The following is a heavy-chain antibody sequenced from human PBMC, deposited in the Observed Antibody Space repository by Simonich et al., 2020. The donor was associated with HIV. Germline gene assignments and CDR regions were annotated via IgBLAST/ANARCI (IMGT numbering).Heavy chain of an antibody. V-gene: IGHV4-34*01. CDR2: INHSGIH. CDR1: GGSFSGYS. D-gene: IGHD3-3*01. Sequence: QVQPQQWGAGLLKPSETLSLTCAVYGGSFSGYSWSWSRQPPGKGLEWIGEINHSGIHNYKSSLNRRATISVDKSKIQFSLKLSSVTAADTAIYYCARRDRELILYFDYWGQGNLVTVSS. J-gene: IGHJ4*02. CDR3: ARRDRELILYFDY.